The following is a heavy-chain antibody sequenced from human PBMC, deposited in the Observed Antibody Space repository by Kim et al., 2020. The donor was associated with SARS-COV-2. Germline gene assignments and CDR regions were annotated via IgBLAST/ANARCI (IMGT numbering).Heavy chain of an antibody. D-gene: IGHD1-1*01. CDR2: ISNSGSYT. Sequence: GGSLRLSCTASGFIFSDYYMSWIRQAPGKGLEWVSYISNSGSYTKYADSVKGRFTISRDNAKNSLYLHMNSLRVEDTAVYYCAKIGTLLTLRYGLDVWG. CDR1: GFIFSDYY. V-gene: IGHV3-11*03. CDR3: AKIGTLLTLRYGLDV. J-gene: IGHJ6*02.